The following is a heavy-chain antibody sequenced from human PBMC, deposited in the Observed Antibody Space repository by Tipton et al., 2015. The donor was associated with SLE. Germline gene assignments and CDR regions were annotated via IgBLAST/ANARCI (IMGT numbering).Heavy chain of an antibody. D-gene: IGHD4-23*01. CDR1: GGSISSGGYS. CDR2: IYHSGST. J-gene: IGHJ4*02. CDR3: ARDTDYGGNYFDY. Sequence: TLSLTCAVSGGSISSGGYSWSWIRQPLGKGLEWIGYIYHSGSTYYNPSLKSRVTMSVDRSKNQFSLKLSSVTAADTAVYYCARDTDYGGNYFDYWGQGTLVTVSS. V-gene: IGHV4-30-2*01.